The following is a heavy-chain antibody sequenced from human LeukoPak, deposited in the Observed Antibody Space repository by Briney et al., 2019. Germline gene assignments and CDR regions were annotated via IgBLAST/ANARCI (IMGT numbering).Heavy chain of an antibody. CDR2: IYYSGST. J-gene: IGHJ3*02. Sequence: SQTLSLTCTVSGGSISSGGYYWSWTRQHPGKGLEWIGYIYYSGSTYYNPSLKSRVTISVDTSKNQFSLKLSSVTAADTAVYYCARASWFGDPLGAFDIWGQGTMVTVSS. D-gene: IGHD3-10*01. V-gene: IGHV4-31*03. CDR3: ARASWFGDPLGAFDI. CDR1: GGSISSGGYY.